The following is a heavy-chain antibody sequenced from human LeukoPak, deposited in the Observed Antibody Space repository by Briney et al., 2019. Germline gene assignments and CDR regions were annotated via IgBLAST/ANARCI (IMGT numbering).Heavy chain of an antibody. V-gene: IGHV3-48*02. CDR2: ITASGTAM. Sequence: QPGGSLTLSCAASGFTFSSYSMNWVRQAPGKGLEWVSHITASGTAMFYADSVKGRFTISRDNAKNSLYLQMNSLRDEDTAVYYCARETPYYYDSSGYYYESLYYGMDVWGQGTTVTVSS. J-gene: IGHJ6*02. CDR3: ARETPYYYDSSGYYYESLYYGMDV. CDR1: GFTFSSYS. D-gene: IGHD3-22*01.